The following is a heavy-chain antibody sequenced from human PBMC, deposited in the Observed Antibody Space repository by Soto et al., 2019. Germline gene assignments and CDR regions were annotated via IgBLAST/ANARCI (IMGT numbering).Heavy chain of an antibody. J-gene: IGHJ6*02. CDR2: INPNSGGT. Sequence: ASVKVSCQASRYTFIGYYMHWVRQAPGQGLEWMGWINPNSGGTNYAQNFQGWLTMTRDTSISTAYMELSRLRSDDTAVYSCATGSGAGTGHYSSYGMDVWGQATTVTVSS. V-gene: IGHV1-2*04. CDR3: ATGSGAGTGHYSSYGMDV. CDR1: RYTFIGYY. D-gene: IGHD1-26*01.